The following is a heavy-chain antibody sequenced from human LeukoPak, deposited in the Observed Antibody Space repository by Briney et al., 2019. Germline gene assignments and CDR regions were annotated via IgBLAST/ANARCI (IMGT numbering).Heavy chain of an antibody. CDR3: ARDHVRFDY. CDR1: GFTVSSYW. Sequence: GGSLRLSCAASGFTVSSYWICWVRQTLGKGLEWVANINKDGNRKNFVDSVKGRFTISRDNSKNTLYLQMNSLRAEDTAVYYCARDHVRFDYWGQGTLVTVSS. CDR2: INKDGNRK. D-gene: IGHD6-6*01. V-gene: IGHV3-7*01. J-gene: IGHJ4*02.